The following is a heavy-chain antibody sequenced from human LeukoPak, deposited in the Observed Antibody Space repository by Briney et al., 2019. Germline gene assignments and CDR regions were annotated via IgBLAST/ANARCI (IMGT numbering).Heavy chain of an antibody. CDR1: VGSFSGYY. D-gene: IGHD3-22*01. V-gene: IGHV4-34*01. CDR3: ARESYYYDSSGSNGFDY. J-gene: IGHJ4*02. Sequence: SETLSLTCALYVGSFSGYYWSWLRQPPGKGLEWIGEINHSGSTNYNPSLKSRVTISVDTSKNQFSLKLSSVTAADTAVYYCARESYYYDSSGSNGFDYWGQGTLVTVSS. CDR2: INHSGST.